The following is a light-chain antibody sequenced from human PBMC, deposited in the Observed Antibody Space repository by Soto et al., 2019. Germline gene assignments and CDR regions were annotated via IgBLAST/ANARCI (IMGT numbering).Light chain of an antibody. V-gene: IGKV3-11*01. Sequence: IVLTQSPATLSLSPGERATLYCRASQNISTYVIWYQQKPGQAPRLVIYDVSNRAAGIPARFSGSGSGTDFTPTISSLEPEDIAVYFCQQRSNWPRTFGQGTKVDIK. CDR2: DVS. CDR3: QQRSNWPRT. CDR1: QNISTY. J-gene: IGKJ1*01.